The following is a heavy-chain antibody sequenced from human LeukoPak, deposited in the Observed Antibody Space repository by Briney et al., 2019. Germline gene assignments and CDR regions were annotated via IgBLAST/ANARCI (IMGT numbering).Heavy chain of an antibody. V-gene: IGHV3-30*18. D-gene: IGHD3-22*01. J-gene: IGHJ4*02. CDR2: ISYDGSNK. CDR1: GFTFSSYG. CDR3: AKDQWGYDSSGYYYSRPSAFDY. Sequence: GGSLRLSCAASGFTFSSYGMHWVRQAPGKGLEWVAVISYDGSNKYYADSVKGRFTISRDNSKNTLYLQMNSLRAEDTAVYYCAKDQWGYDSSGYYYSRPSAFDYWGQGTLVTVSS.